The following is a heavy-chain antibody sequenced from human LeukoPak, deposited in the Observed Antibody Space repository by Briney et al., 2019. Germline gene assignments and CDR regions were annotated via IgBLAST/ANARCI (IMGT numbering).Heavy chain of an antibody. CDR1: GGSISPYY. V-gene: IGHV4-59*01. CDR2: IHYSGST. Sequence: PSETLSLTCTVSGGSISPYYWSWIRQPPGKGLEWIGYIHYSGSTNYNPSLKSRVTISVDTSKNQFSLKLSSVTAADTAVYYCARDIAAAGTGTDAFDIWGQGTMVTVSS. J-gene: IGHJ3*02. D-gene: IGHD6-13*01. CDR3: ARDIAAAGTGTDAFDI.